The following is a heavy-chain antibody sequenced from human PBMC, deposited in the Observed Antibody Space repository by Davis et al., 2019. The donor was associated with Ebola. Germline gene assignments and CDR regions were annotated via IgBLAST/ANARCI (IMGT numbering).Heavy chain of an antibody. CDR3: AREAAAEFFDY. Sequence: ASVKVSCKASGYTFTSYAMHWVRQAPGQRLEWMGWISAYNGNTNYAQKLQGRVTMTTDTSTSTAYMELRSLRSDDTAVYYCAREAAAEFFDYWGQGTLVTVSS. D-gene: IGHD6-13*01. J-gene: IGHJ4*02. V-gene: IGHV1-18*01. CDR1: GYTFTSYA. CDR2: ISAYNGNT.